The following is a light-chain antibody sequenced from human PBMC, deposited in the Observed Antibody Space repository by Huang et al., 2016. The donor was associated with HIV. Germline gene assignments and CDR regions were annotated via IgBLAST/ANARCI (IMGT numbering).Light chain of an antibody. CDR3: QQTYSPPWT. V-gene: IGKV1-39*01. J-gene: IGKJ1*01. Sequence: DIQMTQSQSSLSTSVGERVTITCRASQSISTYLNWYQQRPGKAPRLLIYAASSLQSGVPSRFRGGGSGTGFTLTISSLQIEDFATYFCQQTYSPPWTFGQGTKVEIK. CDR2: AAS. CDR1: QSISTY.